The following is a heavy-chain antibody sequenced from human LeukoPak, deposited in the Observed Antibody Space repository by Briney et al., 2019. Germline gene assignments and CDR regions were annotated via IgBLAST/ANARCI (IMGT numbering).Heavy chain of an antibody. CDR3: ARNGYSSGPYY. Sequence: GGSLRLSCAASGFTVSSNYMNWVRQAPGKGLEWVSSISSSSSYIYYADSVKGRFTISRDNAKNSLYLQMNSLRAEDTAVYYCARNGYSSGPYYWGQGTLVTVSS. CDR1: GFTVSSNY. V-gene: IGHV3-21*01. CDR2: ISSSSSYI. J-gene: IGHJ4*02. D-gene: IGHD6-19*01.